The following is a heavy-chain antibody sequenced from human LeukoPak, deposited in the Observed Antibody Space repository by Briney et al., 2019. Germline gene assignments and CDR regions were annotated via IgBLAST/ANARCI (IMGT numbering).Heavy chain of an antibody. J-gene: IGHJ5*02. D-gene: IGHD2-8*01. V-gene: IGHV1-18*01. Sequence: ASVKVSCEASGYTFTSYGISWVRQAPGQGLEWMGWISAYNGNTNYAQKFQGRVTMTTDTSTNTAYMELRSLTSDDTAVYYCVRDNGHWFDPWGQGTLVTVSS. CDR3: VRDNGHWFDP. CDR1: GYTFTSYG. CDR2: ISAYNGNT.